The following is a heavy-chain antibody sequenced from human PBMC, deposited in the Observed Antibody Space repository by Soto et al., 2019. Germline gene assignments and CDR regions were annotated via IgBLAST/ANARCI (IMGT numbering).Heavy chain of an antibody. D-gene: IGHD3-22*01. V-gene: IGHV4-30-4*01. CDR1: GGSISSGGYY. Sequence: SETLSLTCTVSGGSISSGGYYWSWIRHPPGKGLEWIGYIYYSGSTYYNPSLKSRVTISVDTSKKQFSLKLSSVTAADTAVYYCARDSTGHYYDSSGSYYGMDVWGPVTTLTV. CDR3: ARDSTGHYYDSSGSYYGMDV. J-gene: IGHJ6*02. CDR2: IYYSGST.